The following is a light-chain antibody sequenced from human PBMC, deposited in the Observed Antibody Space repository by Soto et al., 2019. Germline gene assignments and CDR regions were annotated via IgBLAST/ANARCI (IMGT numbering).Light chain of an antibody. CDR3: QHYGSSPPLFT. J-gene: IGKJ3*01. CDR2: GAS. Sequence: ELVMTQSPATLSLSPGEGATLSCRVSQTIKRSSLAWYQQKPGKAPRLLIYGASIRATGIPERFSGSGSGTDFTLNISRLEPEDFAVYYCQHYGSSPPLFTFGPGTKVDIK. V-gene: IGKV3-20*01. CDR1: QTIKRSS.